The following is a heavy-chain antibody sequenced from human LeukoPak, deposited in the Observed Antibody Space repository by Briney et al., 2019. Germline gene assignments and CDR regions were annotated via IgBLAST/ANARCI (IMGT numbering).Heavy chain of an antibody. CDR2: FDPEDGET. D-gene: IGHD3-16*01. V-gene: IGHV1-24*01. CDR1: GYTLTEVS. CDR3: AREEGGNYYYMDV. Sequence: ASVKVSCKVSGYTLTEVSMHWVRQAPGKGLEWMGGFDPEDGETIYAQKFQGRVTMTIDSSTSTAYMELRSLRSDDTAVYYCAREEGGNYYYMDVWGKGTTVTVSS. J-gene: IGHJ6*03.